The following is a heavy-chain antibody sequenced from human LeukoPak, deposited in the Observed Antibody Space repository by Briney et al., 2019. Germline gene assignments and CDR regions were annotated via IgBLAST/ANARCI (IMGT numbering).Heavy chain of an antibody. D-gene: IGHD6-19*01. J-gene: IGHJ4*02. CDR1: GYLFTSYW. CDR3: ARLAGYSSGWFTYFDY. V-gene: IGHV5-51*01. Sequence: GESLKISLKGSGYLFTSYWIGWVRQMPGKGLEWMGIIYPGDSDTRSSPSFQGQVTISADKSISTAYLQWSSLKASDTAMYYCARLAGYSSGWFTYFDYWGQGTLVTVSS. CDR2: IYPGDSDT.